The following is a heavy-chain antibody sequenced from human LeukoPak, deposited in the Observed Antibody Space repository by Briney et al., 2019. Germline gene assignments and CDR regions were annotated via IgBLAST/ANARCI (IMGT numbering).Heavy chain of an antibody. CDR2: ISSSSYI. V-gene: IGHV3-21*01. Sequence: GGSLRLSCAASGFTFSSYSMNWVRQAPGKGLEWVSSISSSSYIYYADSVKGRFTISRDNAKNSLYLQMNSLRAEDTAVYYCARVRETLDFDYWGQGTLVTVSS. J-gene: IGHJ4*02. D-gene: IGHD3-10*01. CDR3: ARVRETLDFDY. CDR1: GFTFSSYS.